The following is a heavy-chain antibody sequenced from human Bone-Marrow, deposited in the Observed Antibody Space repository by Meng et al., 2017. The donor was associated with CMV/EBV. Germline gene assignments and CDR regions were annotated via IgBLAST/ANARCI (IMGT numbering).Heavy chain of an antibody. Sequence: SDTLSLTCTVSGYSTSSDYYWGWIRQPPGKGLEWITSMYHTGNTYYNPSLRSRVSISVDTSKNQFSLKLSSVTAADTAVYYCARKPNHVGGYYYFDLCGRGTLVTVSS. CDR2: MYHTGNT. V-gene: IGHV4-38-2*02. J-gene: IGHJ2*01. CDR3: ARKPNHVGGYYYFDL. CDR1: GYSTSSDYY. D-gene: IGHD2/OR15-2a*01.